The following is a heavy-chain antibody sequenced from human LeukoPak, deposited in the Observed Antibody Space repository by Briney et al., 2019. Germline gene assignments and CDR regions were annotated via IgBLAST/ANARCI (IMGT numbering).Heavy chain of an antibody. Sequence: PSETLSLTCTVSGGSISSSSFYWGWIRQPPGKGLEWIGNIYYSGSTYYNPSLKSRVTISVDTSKNQFSLRLSSVTAADTAVYFCARQPHAFDNWFDPWGQGTLVTVSS. CDR3: ARQPHAFDNWFDP. CDR2: IYYSGST. J-gene: IGHJ5*02. CDR1: GGSISSSSFY. V-gene: IGHV4-39*01. D-gene: IGHD3-10*01.